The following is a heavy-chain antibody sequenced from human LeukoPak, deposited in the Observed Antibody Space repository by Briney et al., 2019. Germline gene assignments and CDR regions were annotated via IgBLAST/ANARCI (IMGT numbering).Heavy chain of an antibody. V-gene: IGHV1-69*05. Sequence: SVTVSCKASGGTFSSYAISWVRQAPGQGLEWMGGIIPIFGTANYAQKFQGRVTITTDESTSTAYMELSSLRSEDTAVYYCAREKTYYTGWFDPWGQGTLVTVSS. D-gene: IGHD3-10*01. J-gene: IGHJ5*02. CDR3: AREKTYYTGWFDP. CDR1: GGTFSSYA. CDR2: IIPIFGTA.